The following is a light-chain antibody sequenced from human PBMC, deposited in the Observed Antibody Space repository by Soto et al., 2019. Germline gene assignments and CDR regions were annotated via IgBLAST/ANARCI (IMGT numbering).Light chain of an antibody. CDR1: QDISNY. V-gene: IGKV1-33*01. CDR2: DAS. Sequence: DSHMTHSPSSLSSSVGDRVTIICQASQDISNYLNWYQQKLGKAPKLLIYDASNLETGVPSRFSGSGSGTDFTFTISSLQTEDIATYYCQQYSHLITFGQGTRLEIK. CDR3: QQYSHLIT. J-gene: IGKJ5*01.